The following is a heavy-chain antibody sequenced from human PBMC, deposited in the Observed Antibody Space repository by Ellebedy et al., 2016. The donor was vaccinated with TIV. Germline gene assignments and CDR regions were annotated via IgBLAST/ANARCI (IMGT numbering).Heavy chain of an antibody. CDR3: AKGRGGGSDTSAPRYYFDY. Sequence: PGGSLRLSCAASGFTFSSYAMSWVRQAPGKGLEWVSTISHTGSRTYYADSVEGRFTISRDNSKKTLYLQMNSLSAEDTAVYYCAKGRGGGSDTSAPRYYFDYWGLGTLVTVSS. V-gene: IGHV3-23*01. CDR1: GFTFSSYA. J-gene: IGHJ4*02. CDR2: ISHTGSRT. D-gene: IGHD3-22*01.